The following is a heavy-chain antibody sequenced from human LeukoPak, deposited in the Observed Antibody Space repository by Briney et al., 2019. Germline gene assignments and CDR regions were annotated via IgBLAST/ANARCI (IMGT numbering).Heavy chain of an antibody. CDR2: IYSGGST. CDR3: ARGGAAAGILNWSDP. CDR1: GFTVSSNY. D-gene: IGHD6-13*01. Sequence: GGSLRLSCAASGFTVSSNYMSWVRQAPGKGLEWVSVIYSGGSTYYADSVKGRFTISRDNSKNTLYLQMNSLRAEDTAVYYCARGGAAAGILNWSDPWGQGTLVTVSS. V-gene: IGHV3-66*01. J-gene: IGHJ5*02.